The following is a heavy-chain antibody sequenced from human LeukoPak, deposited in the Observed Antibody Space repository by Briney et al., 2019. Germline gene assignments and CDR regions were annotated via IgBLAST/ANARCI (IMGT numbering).Heavy chain of an antibody. CDR1: GFTFGDYG. J-gene: IGHJ2*01. CDR2: VSGSAFST. D-gene: IGHD3-9*01. V-gene: IGHV3-23*01. CDR3: AKDQYDILTDGWYFDL. Sequence: PGGSLRLSCAASGFTFGDYGMSWVRQAPGKGLEWVSGVSGSAFSTYYADSVKGRFTISRDNSKDTLYLQMNSLRAEDTAVYYCAKDQYDILTDGWYFDLWGRGTLVTVSS.